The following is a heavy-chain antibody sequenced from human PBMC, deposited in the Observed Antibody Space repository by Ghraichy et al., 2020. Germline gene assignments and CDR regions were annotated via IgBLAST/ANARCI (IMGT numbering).Heavy chain of an antibody. D-gene: IGHD4-17*01. Sequence: GGSLRLSCAASGFTFSSYSMNWVRQAPGKGLEWVSYISSSSSTIYYADSVKGRFTISRDNAKNSLYLQMNSLRDEDTAVYYCARDRRYGDYSDAFDIWGQGTMVTVSS. CDR3: ARDRRYGDYSDAFDI. J-gene: IGHJ3*02. CDR2: ISSSSSTI. CDR1: GFTFSSYS. V-gene: IGHV3-48*02.